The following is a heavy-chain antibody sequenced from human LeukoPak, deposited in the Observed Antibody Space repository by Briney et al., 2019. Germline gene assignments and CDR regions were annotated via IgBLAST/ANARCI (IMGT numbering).Heavy chain of an antibody. V-gene: IGHV1-8*01. CDR3: ARRLCYYYGMDV. J-gene: IGHJ6*02. CDR1: GYTFTSYD. Sequence: ASVKVSCKASGYTFTSYDINWVRQATGQGLEWMGWMNPNSGNTGYAQKFQGRVTMTRNTSISTAYMELSSLRSEDTAVYYCARRLCYYYGMDVWGQGTTVTVSS. CDR2: MNPNSGNT.